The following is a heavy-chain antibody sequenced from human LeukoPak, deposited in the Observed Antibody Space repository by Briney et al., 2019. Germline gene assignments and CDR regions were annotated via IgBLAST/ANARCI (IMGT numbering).Heavy chain of an antibody. CDR3: ARIYSSSWYSGSWFDP. Sequence: SGTLSLTCTVSGGSISSSSYYWGWIRQHPGKGLEWIGSIYYSGSTYYNPSLKSRVTISVDTSKNQFSLKLSSVTAADTAVYYCARIYSSSWYSGSWFDPWGQGTLVTVSS. D-gene: IGHD6-13*01. V-gene: IGHV4-39*07. CDR2: IYYSGST. J-gene: IGHJ5*02. CDR1: GGSISSSSYY.